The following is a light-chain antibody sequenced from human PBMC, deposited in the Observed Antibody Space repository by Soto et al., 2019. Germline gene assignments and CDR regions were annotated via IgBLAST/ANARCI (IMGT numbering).Light chain of an antibody. CDR1: QSVSTY. J-gene: IGKJ4*01. Sequence: EIVLTQSPATLSLSPGERATLSCRASQSVSTYLAWYQQKPGQAPRLLIYDASNRAAGIPARFSGGGSGTDFTLTITSLDPEDFAVYYCQQRSYWPTFGGGTKVEIK. V-gene: IGKV3-11*01. CDR2: DAS. CDR3: QQRSYWPT.